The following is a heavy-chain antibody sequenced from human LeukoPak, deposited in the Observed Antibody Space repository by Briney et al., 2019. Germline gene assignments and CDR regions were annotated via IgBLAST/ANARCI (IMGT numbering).Heavy chain of an antibody. V-gene: IGHV3-23*01. CDR3: AKDRRPTYYSDSSGYYFRDAFDM. CDR1: GFTFSSYA. J-gene: IGHJ3*02. D-gene: IGHD3-22*01. Sequence: GGSLRLSCAASGFTFSSYAMIWVRQAPGKGLEWVSGMSGGGGSTYYADSVKGRFTISRDNSKNTLYLRMNSLRTEDTAVYYCAKDRRPTYYSDSSGYYFRDAFDMWGQGTMVTVSS. CDR2: MSGGGGST.